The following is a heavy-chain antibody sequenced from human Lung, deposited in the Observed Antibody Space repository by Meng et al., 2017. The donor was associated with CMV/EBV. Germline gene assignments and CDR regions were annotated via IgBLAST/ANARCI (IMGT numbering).Heavy chain of an antibody. J-gene: IGHJ4*02. CDR3: ARDPYATGWAG. V-gene: IGHV4-4*02. CDR2: IYHSGGT. CDR1: GGAISISTW. D-gene: IGHD6-19*01. Sequence: QVAPQECGPGLVNASGHPPLTCAVSGGAISISTWWSWVRQPPGKGLEWIGEIYHSGGTNYNPSLRGRVTISLDKSKNQFSLTLRSVTAADTAVYYCARDPYATGWAGWGQGTLVTVSS.